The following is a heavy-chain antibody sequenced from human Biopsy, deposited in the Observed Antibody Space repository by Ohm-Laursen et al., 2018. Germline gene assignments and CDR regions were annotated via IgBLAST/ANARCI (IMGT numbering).Heavy chain of an antibody. Sequence: SENASCKASGYTFTSYDISWVRQAPGQGLEWMGLISPYNDKTSYPPKLQDRVTMTADTSTNTAHMELRSLRSDDTAVYYCARVFCTSTTCYGLLDSWGQGTVVTVSS. J-gene: IGHJ4*02. CDR2: ISPYNDKT. D-gene: IGHD2/OR15-2a*01. V-gene: IGHV1-18*01. CDR3: ARVFCTSTTCYGLLDS. CDR1: GYTFTSYD.